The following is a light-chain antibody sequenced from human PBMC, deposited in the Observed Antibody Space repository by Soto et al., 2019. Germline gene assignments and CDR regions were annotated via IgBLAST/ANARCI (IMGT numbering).Light chain of an antibody. J-gene: IGLJ3*02. CDR2: EVS. Sequence: QSALTQPRSVSGSPGQSVTISCTGTSSDIGDSNYVSWYQQHPGKAPKLMIYEVSNRPSGVSNRFSGSKSGNTASLTISGLQAEDEADYYCSSYTSSSTWVFGGGTKLTVL. CDR1: SSDIGDSNY. CDR3: SSYTSSSTWV. V-gene: IGLV2-14*01.